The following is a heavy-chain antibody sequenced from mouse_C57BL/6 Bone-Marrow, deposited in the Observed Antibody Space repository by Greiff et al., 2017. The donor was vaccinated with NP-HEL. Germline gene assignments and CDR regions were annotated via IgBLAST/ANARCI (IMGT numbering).Heavy chain of an antibody. Sequence: ESGPGLVKPSQSLSLTCSVTGYSITSGYYWNWIRQFPGNKLEWMGYIRYDGSNNYNPSLKNRISITRDTSKNQFFLKLNSVTTEDTATYYWAREGLWTTVVATRAMDYWGQGTSVTVSS. CDR3: AREGLWTTVVATRAMDY. J-gene: IGHJ4*01. CDR2: IRYDGSN. D-gene: IGHD1-1*01. CDR1: GYSITSGYY. V-gene: IGHV3-6*01.